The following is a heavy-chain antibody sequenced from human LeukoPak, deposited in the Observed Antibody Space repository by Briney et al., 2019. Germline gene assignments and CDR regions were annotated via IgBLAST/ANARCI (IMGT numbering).Heavy chain of an antibody. Sequence: SETLSLTCTASGGTICSYDRNWVRQPPGKGLEWIGYIYYTGITNSDPSLKSRVTMSVDTSKNQVSLKVSSATAADTGDYYCGRHGTPSSGSVPIYLSYHYIDVWGKGTTVTVSS. J-gene: IGHJ6*03. CDR2: IYYTGIT. CDR3: GRHGTPSSGSVPIYLSYHYIDV. CDR1: GGTICSYD. V-gene: IGHV4-59*08. D-gene: IGHD3-10*01.